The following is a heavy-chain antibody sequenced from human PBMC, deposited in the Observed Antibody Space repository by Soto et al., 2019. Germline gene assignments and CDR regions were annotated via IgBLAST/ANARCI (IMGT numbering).Heavy chain of an antibody. CDR1: GYTFTGCY. D-gene: IGHD3-3*01. Sequence: ASVKVSCKASGYTFTGCYMHWVRQAPGQGLEWMGWINPNSGGTNYAQKFQGRVTMTRDTSISTAYMELSRLRSDDTAVYYCARAPEYDFWSGYYTVWFDPWGQGTLVTVSS. V-gene: IGHV1-2*02. CDR3: ARAPEYDFWSGYYTVWFDP. CDR2: INPNSGGT. J-gene: IGHJ5*02.